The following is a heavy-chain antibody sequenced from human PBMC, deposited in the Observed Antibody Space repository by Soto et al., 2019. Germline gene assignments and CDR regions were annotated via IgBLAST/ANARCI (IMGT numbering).Heavy chain of an antibody. CDR1: GFTFSSYT. J-gene: IGHJ4*02. CDR3: ATKTNPTTGYSYYFDN. Sequence: GGSLRLSCAGSGFTFSSYTMNWVRQAPGKGLEWVSAMIGTGGSTHYADSVKGRFTISRDNSKNTLSLQMNSLRAEDTAVYYCATKTNPTTGYSYYFDNWGQGTLVTVSS. CDR2: MIGTGGST. V-gene: IGHV3-23*01. D-gene: IGHD3-9*01.